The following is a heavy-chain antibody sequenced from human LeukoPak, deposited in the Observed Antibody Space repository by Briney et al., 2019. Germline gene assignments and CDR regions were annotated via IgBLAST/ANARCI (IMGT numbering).Heavy chain of an antibody. CDR2: IYYSGST. V-gene: IGHV4-39*07. CDR3: AREGRLNPAIGDD. D-gene: IGHD2-2*02. Sequence: SETLSLTCTVSGDSISRSGYYWGWTRQSPANGLEWIGSIYYSGSTFYNPSLKSRVTISVDSSKNQFSLKLSSVTAADTAVYYCAREGRLNPAIGDDWGQGTPVTVSS. CDR1: GDSISRSGYY. J-gene: IGHJ4*02.